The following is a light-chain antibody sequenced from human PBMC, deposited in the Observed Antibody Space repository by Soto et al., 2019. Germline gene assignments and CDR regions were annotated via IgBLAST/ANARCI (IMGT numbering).Light chain of an antibody. Sequence: DIHMTQSPSTLSASVGDRVTITCRASQNLNLWLAWYQQKPGKAPKLLIYEASTLERGVPSRFGGSGSGTEFTLTISSLQSDDFGTYNCQQYHAYYWTFGQGTKVEI. V-gene: IGKV1-5*03. CDR1: QNLNLW. J-gene: IGKJ1*01. CDR3: QQYHAYYWT. CDR2: EAS.